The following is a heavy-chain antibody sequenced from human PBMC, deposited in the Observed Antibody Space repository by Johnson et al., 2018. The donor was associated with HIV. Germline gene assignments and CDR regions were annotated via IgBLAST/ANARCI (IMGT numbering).Heavy chain of an antibody. D-gene: IGHD6-13*01. J-gene: IGHJ3*02. CDR1: GLTVSTND. CDR2: ISGSGGST. V-gene: IGHV3-23*04. Sequence: VQLVESGGGLVQPGGSLRLSCAASGLTVSTNDINWVRQAPGKGLEWVSAISGSGGSTYYADSVKGRFTISRDNSKNTLHLQMNSLRAEDTAVYYCAKCIWGSSLIDAFDIWGQGTMVTVSS. CDR3: AKCIWGSSLIDAFDI.